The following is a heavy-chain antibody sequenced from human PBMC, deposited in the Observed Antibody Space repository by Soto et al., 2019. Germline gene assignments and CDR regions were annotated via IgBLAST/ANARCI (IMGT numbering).Heavy chain of an antibody. J-gene: IGHJ6*03. V-gene: IGHV4-39*01. CDR3: ASLYQDYYYYYMDV. CDR1: GGSISSSSYY. D-gene: IGHD2-2*01. Sequence: QLQLQESGPGLVKPSETLSLTCTVSGGSISSSSYYWGWIRQPPGKGLEWIGRIDYSGSTYYNPSLKRRVPIAIDTSKNQFSLELSSVAAADTAVYYCASLYQDYYYYYMDVWGKGTTVTVSS. CDR2: IDYSGST.